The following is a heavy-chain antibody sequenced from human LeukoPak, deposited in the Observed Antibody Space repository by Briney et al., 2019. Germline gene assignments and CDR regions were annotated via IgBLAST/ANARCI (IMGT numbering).Heavy chain of an antibody. D-gene: IGHD5-18*01. CDR1: GGSFSGYY. J-gene: IGHJ3*02. Sequence: SETLSLTCAVYGGSFSGYYRSWIRQPPGKGLEWIGEINHSGSTNYNPSLKSRVTISVDTSKNQFSLKLSSVTAADTAVYYCARGRGIYSYGLKDAFDIWGQGTMVTVSS. CDR2: INHSGST. CDR3: ARGRGIYSYGLKDAFDI. V-gene: IGHV4-34*01.